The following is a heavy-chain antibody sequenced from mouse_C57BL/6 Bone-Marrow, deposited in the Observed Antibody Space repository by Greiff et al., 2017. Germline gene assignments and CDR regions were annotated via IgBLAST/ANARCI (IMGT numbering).Heavy chain of an antibody. CDR3: ARRTNWDWFAY. Sequence: QVQLKQSGPELVKPGASVKLSCKASGYTFTSYDINWVKQRPGQGLEWIGWIYPRDGSTKYHEKFKGKATLTVDTSSSTAYMELHSLTSEDSAVYFCARRTNWDWFAYWGQGTLVTVSA. D-gene: IGHD4-1*01. CDR2: IYPRDGST. CDR1: GYTFTSYD. V-gene: IGHV1-85*01. J-gene: IGHJ3*01.